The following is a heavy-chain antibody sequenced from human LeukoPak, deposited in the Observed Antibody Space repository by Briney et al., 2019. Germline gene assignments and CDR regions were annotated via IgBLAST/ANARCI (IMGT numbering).Heavy chain of an antibody. CDR3: ARDSSSWESYYYYYMDV. Sequence: GGSLRLSCAASGFTFSSYSMNWVRQAPGKGLEWVSSISSSSSYIYYADSVKGRFTISRDNAKNSLYLQMNSLRAEDTAVYYCARDSSSWESYYYYYMDVWGKGTTVTVSS. D-gene: IGHD6-13*01. J-gene: IGHJ6*03. CDR1: GFTFSSYS. CDR2: ISSSSSYI. V-gene: IGHV3-21*01.